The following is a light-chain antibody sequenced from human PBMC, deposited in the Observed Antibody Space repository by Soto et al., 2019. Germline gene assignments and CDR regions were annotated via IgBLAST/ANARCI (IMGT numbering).Light chain of an antibody. CDR3: SSYTSSSTLVV. CDR2: DVS. J-gene: IGLJ2*01. Sequence: QSALTQPRSVSGSPGQSVTISCTGASGDVGGYNFVSWYQQHPGKAPTLMIFDVSQRPSGVPDRFSGSKSGNTASLTISGLQAEDEADYYCSSYTSSSTLVVFGGGTKVTVL. CDR1: SGDVGGYNF. V-gene: IGLV2-11*01.